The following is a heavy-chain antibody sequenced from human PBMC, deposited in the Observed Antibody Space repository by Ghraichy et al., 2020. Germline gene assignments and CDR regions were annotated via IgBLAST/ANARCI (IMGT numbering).Heavy chain of an antibody. D-gene: IGHD2-21*02. CDR1: GFTFSNYA. V-gene: IGHV3-23*01. CDR3: ATDFKATANPRGYVDY. CDR2: ISDSGGSK. J-gene: IGHJ4*02. Sequence: GGSLILSCAASGFTFSNYAMNWVRQAPGKGLEWVSAISDSGGSKYFADSVRGRCAISRDNSKNTLYLQMNSLRPEDTAVYYCATDFKATANPRGYVDYWGQGALVPLSS.